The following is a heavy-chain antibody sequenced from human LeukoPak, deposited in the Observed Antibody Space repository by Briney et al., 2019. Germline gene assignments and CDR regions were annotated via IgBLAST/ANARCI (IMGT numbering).Heavy chain of an antibody. CDR3: AKAVSGSGTLRASFDY. Sequence: GGSLRLSCAASGFIFNNYGMHWVRQAPGKGLGWVAFIRYDGSNKYYADSVKGRFTISRDISKNTLFLQMNSLRAEDTAVYYCAKAVSGSGTLRASFDYWGQGTLVTVSS. CDR2: IRYDGSNK. D-gene: IGHD3-10*01. V-gene: IGHV3-30*02. CDR1: GFIFNNYG. J-gene: IGHJ4*02.